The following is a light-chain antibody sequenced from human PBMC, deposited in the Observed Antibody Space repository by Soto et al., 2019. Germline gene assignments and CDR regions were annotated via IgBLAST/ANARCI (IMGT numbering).Light chain of an antibody. CDR3: QQYNDWPPIT. V-gene: IGKV3-15*01. CDR2: DAS. J-gene: IGKJ5*01. CDR1: QNISSY. Sequence: IVLTQSPATLSLSPGNRATLSCRASQNISSYLIWYQQKPGQAPRLLIYDASARATVIPARFSGSGSGTEFTLTISSLQSEDFAVYYCQQYNDWPPITFGQGTRLEIK.